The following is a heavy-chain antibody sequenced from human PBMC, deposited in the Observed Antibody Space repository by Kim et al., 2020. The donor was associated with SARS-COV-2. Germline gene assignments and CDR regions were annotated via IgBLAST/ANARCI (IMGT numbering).Heavy chain of an antibody. CDR2: IGTAGDT. D-gene: IGHD2-2*01. J-gene: IGHJ6*03. CDR3: ARGARFGTVVVPAAAYYMDV. V-gene: IGHV3-13*01. Sequence: GGSLRLSCAASGFTFSSYDMHWVRQATGKGLEWVSAIGTAGDTYYPGSVKGRFTISRENAKNSLYLQMNSLRAGDTAVYYCARGARFGTVVVPAAAYYMDVWGKGTTVTVSS. CDR1: GFTFSSYD.